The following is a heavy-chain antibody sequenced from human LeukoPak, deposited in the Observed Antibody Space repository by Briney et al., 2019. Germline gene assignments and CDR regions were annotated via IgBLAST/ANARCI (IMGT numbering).Heavy chain of an antibody. D-gene: IGHD2-15*01. V-gene: IGHV1-69*06. CDR2: IISIFGTA. CDR3: TSAEGYCSGGSCSRGAFDI. CDR1: GGTFSSYA. J-gene: IGHJ3*02. Sequence: SVKVSCKASGGTFSSYAISWVRQAAGQGVEWMGGIISIFGTANYAQKFQGRVTITADKSPSTAYIELSSMRSEDKAVYCCTSAEGYCSGGSCSRGAFDIWGQGKMVTVSS.